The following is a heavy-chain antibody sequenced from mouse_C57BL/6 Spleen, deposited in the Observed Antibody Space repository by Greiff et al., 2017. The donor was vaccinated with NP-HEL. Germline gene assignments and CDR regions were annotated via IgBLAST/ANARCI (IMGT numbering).Heavy chain of an antibody. CDR2: IYPSDSET. CDR1: GYTFTSYW. CDR3: ARETLRSGFDC. J-gene: IGHJ2*01. V-gene: IGHV1-61*01. Sequence: QVQLQQPGAELVRPGSSVKLSCKASGYTFTSYWMDWVKQRPGQGLEWIGNIYPSDSETHYNQKFKDKATLTVDKSSSTAYMQLSSLTSEGSAVYYCARETLRSGFDCWGQGTTLTVSS. D-gene: IGHD2-14*01.